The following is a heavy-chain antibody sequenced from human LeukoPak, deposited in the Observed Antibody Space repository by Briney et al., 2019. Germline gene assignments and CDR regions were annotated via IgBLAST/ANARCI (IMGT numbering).Heavy chain of an antibody. CDR2: ISYDGSNK. CDR1: GFTFSSYA. D-gene: IGHD5/OR15-5a*01. V-gene: IGHV3-30-3*01. Sequence: GRSLRLSCAASGFTFSSYAMHWVRQAPGKGLEWVAVISYDGSNKYYADSVKGRFTISRDNSKNTLYLQMNSLRAEDTAVYYCAKDFRLRPTDYFDYWGQGTLVTVSS. J-gene: IGHJ4*02. CDR3: AKDFRLRPTDYFDY.